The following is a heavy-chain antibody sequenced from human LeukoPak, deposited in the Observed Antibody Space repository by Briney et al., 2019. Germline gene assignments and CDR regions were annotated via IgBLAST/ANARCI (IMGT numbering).Heavy chain of an antibody. CDR3: AKDLDDILTALTDAFDI. V-gene: IGHV3-30*02. Sequence: GGSLRLSCAASGFTFSSYGMHWVRQAPGKGLEWVAFIRYDGSNKYYADSVKGRFTISRDNSKNTLYLQMNSPRAEDTAVYYCAKDLDDILTALTDAFDIWGQGTMVTVSS. D-gene: IGHD3-9*01. J-gene: IGHJ3*02. CDR2: IRYDGSNK. CDR1: GFTFSSYG.